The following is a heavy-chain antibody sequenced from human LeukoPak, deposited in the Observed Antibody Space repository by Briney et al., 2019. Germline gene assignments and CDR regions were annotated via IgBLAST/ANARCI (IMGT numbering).Heavy chain of an antibody. CDR1: GYSFTNYG. J-gene: IGHJ6*02. D-gene: IGHD3-10*01. Sequence: ASVKVSCKASGYSFTNYGISWVRQAPGQGLEWMAWINTNNGNTNYAQNVQGRVTMTTDTSTSTVYMELRSLRSDDTAVYYCARDILAYYYGSGSRNPNQDHYYYYGMDVWGQGTTVTVSS. V-gene: IGHV1-18*01. CDR3: ARDILAYYYGSGSRNPNQDHYYYYGMDV. CDR2: INTNNGNT.